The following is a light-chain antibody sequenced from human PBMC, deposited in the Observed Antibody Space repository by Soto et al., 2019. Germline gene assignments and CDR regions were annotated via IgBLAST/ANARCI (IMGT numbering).Light chain of an antibody. CDR2: SAS. CDR3: QRTYNAPPLT. CDR1: HGISSS. Sequence: DIQLTQSPSSLSASVGDRVTITCQVSHGISSSLNWYRQKPGRVPKLLIYSASNLQSGVPSRFSGSGSCRDYTLPISSLQPDDVATYYGQRTYNAPPLTFGGGTKVEIK. V-gene: IGKV1-27*01. J-gene: IGKJ4*01.